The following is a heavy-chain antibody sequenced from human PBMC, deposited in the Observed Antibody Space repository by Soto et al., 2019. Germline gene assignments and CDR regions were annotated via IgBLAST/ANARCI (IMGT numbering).Heavy chain of an antibody. CDR1: GGSFSGYY. CDR2: INHSGST. CDR3: ARGPLVYSRYLGKGVYYYYMDV. Sequence: SETLSLTCAVYGGSFSGYYWSWIRQPPGKGLEWIGEINHSGSTNYNPSLKSRVTISVDTSKNQFSLKLSSVTAADTAVYYCARGPLVYSRYLGKGVYYYYMDVWGKGTTVTVSS. V-gene: IGHV4-34*01. D-gene: IGHD3-9*01. J-gene: IGHJ6*03.